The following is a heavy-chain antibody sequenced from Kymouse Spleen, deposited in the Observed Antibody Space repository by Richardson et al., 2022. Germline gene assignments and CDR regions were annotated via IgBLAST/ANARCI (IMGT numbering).Heavy chain of an antibody. D-gene: IGHD3-10*01. J-gene: IGHJ3*02. CDR3: ARSITMVRGVKGDAFDI. CDR2: IWYDGSNK. Sequence: QVQLVESGGGVVQPGRSLRLSCAASGFTFSSYGMHWVRQAPGKGLEWVAVIWYDGSNKYYADSVKGRFTISRDNSKNTLYLQMNSLRAEDTAVYYCARSITMVRGVKGDAFDIWGQGTMVTVSS. V-gene: IGHV3-33*01. CDR1: GFTFSSYG.